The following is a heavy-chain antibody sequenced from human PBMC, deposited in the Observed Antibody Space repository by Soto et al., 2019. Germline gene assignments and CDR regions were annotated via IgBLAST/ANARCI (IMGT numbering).Heavy chain of an antibody. CDR3: AHRQMTVYFDY. D-gene: IGHD4-17*01. CDR2: TYWDDDK. J-gene: IGHJ4*02. CDR1: GFSLSTSGVG. V-gene: IGHV2-5*02. Sequence: QITLKESGPPLVKPTQTLTLTCTFSGFSLSTSGVGVGWIRQPPGKALEWLALTYWDDDKRYSPSLKSRLTLTKDTSNNPVVLNMTHIDPLDTATYYRAHRQMTVYFDYWGQGTLITVSS.